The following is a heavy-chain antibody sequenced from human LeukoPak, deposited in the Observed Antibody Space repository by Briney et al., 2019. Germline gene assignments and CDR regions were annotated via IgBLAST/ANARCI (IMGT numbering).Heavy chain of an antibody. Sequence: GASVKVSCKASGYTFTSYYMHWVRQAPGQGLEWMGIINPSGGSTSYAQKFQGRVTMTRDTSTSTVCMELSSLRSGDTAVYYCARDRNYYGSGSYLFNRRLDAPHDAFDIWGQGTMVTVSS. J-gene: IGHJ3*02. CDR2: INPSGGST. D-gene: IGHD3-10*01. CDR3: ARDRNYYGSGSYLFNRRLDAPHDAFDI. CDR1: GYTFTSYY. V-gene: IGHV1-46*01.